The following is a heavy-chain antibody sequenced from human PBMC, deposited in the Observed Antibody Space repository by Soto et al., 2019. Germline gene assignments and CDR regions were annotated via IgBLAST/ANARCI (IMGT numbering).Heavy chain of an antibody. CDR1: GGSFRGYS. D-gene: IGHD1-7*01. CDR3: ARDKTTGLFDY. J-gene: IGHJ4*02. CDR2: INHTGST. V-gene: IGHV4-34*01. Sequence: PSETLSLTCAVYGGSFRGYSWTWIRLPPGTGLEWIGEINHTGSTNYNPSLKSRVTISVDTSKNQFSLKLTYVTAADTAVYYCARDKTTGLFDYWGQGTLVTVSS.